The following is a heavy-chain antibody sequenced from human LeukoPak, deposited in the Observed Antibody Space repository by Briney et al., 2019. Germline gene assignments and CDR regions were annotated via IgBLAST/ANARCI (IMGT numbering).Heavy chain of an antibody. CDR3: AKGHGLSGLRRYYFDY. CDR2: ISYDGDNQ. V-gene: IGHV3-30*18. Sequence: PGGSLRLSCAASGFTISSYGMHWVRQAPGKGLEWVAVISYDGDNQYYADSVKGRFTISRDNSKNTLYLQMNSLRVEDTAVYYCAKGHGLSGLRRYYFDYWGQGTLVTVSS. D-gene: IGHD3-10*01. J-gene: IGHJ4*02. CDR1: GFTISSYG.